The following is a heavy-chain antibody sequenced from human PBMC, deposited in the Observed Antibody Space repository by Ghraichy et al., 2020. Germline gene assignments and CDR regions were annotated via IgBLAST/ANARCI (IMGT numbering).Heavy chain of an antibody. J-gene: IGHJ6*02. CDR1: AFTFSSYA. V-gene: IGHV3-23*01. CDR3: VKDPVAHQVEIRGPYAMDV. Sequence: GGSLRLSCAASAFTFSSYAMSWVRQAPGKGLEWVSGISRSVTYTYYADSVKGRFTISRDNSKNMLYLQMNSLRAEDTAAYFCVKDPVAHQVEIRGPYAMDVWGQGTTVTVSS. CDR2: ISRSVTYT. D-gene: IGHD1-1*01.